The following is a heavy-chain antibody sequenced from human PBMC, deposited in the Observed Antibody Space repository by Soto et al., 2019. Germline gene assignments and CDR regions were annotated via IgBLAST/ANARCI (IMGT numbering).Heavy chain of an antibody. Sequence: ASVKVSCKASGGTFSSYTISWVRQAPGQGLEWMGRIIPILGIANYAQKFQGRVTITADKSTSTAYMELSSLRSEDTAVYYCARDPGTPRVSYWYFDLWGRGTLVTVSS. D-gene: IGHD1-1*01. CDR2: IIPILGIA. CDR1: GGTFSSYT. CDR3: ARDPGTPRVSYWYFDL. J-gene: IGHJ2*01. V-gene: IGHV1-69*04.